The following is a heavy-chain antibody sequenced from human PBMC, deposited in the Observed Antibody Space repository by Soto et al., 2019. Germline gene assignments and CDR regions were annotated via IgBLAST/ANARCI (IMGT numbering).Heavy chain of an antibody. CDR3: APMSAVSSYYYYGMDV. CDR1: GFTVSSNY. J-gene: IGHJ6*02. Sequence: GGSLKLSCAASGFTVSSNYMSWVRQAPGKGLEWVSVIYSGGSTYYEDSVKGRFTISRYNSKNTLYLQMNSLRAEDADVYYCAPMSAVSSYYYYGMDVWGQGTTVTVSS. V-gene: IGHV3-53*04. CDR2: IYSGGST.